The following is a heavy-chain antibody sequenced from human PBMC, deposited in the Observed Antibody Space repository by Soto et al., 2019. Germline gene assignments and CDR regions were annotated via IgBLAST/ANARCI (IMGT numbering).Heavy chain of an antibody. D-gene: IGHD3-10*01. J-gene: IGHJ5*02. CDR3: ARDRDNGDKSNWFDP. V-gene: IGHV4-59*01. Sequence: QVQLQESGPGLVKPSETLSLTCTVSGGSISSYYWSWIRQPPGKGLEWVGYIYYSGSTNYNPALKSRVTISVDTSKNQFSLKLSSVTAADTAVYYCARDRDNGDKSNWFDPWGEGTLVTVSS. CDR1: GGSISSYY. CDR2: IYYSGST.